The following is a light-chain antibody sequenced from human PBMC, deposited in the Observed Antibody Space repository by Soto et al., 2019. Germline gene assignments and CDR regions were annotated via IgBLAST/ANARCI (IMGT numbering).Light chain of an antibody. Sequence: DIQMTQSPSSVPASVGDSVTITCRASRVISKWLAWYQQKPGKAPQLLISDASRLESGVPSRFSGSGSGTEFTLTISSLQPDDSATYYCQQYKSYSPRTFGQGTKVEIK. V-gene: IGKV1-5*01. CDR1: RVISKW. J-gene: IGKJ1*01. CDR2: DAS. CDR3: QQYKSYSPRT.